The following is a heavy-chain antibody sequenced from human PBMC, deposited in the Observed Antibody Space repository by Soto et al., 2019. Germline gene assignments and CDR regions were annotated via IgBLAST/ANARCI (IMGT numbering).Heavy chain of an antibody. CDR2: IYYSGST. Sequence: LSLTFTVSGGSISSYYWSWIRQPPGKGLEWIGYIYYSGSTNYNPSLKSRVTISVDTSKNQFSLKLSSVTAADTAVYYCARDMYYYDSSGYYYVRWFDPWGQGTLVTVSS. CDR3: ARDMYYYDSSGYYYVRWFDP. CDR1: GGSISSYY. J-gene: IGHJ5*02. D-gene: IGHD3-22*01. V-gene: IGHV4-59*01.